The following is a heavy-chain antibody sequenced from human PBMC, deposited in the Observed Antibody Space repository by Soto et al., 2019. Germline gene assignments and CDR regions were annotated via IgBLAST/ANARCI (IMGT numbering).Heavy chain of an antibody. CDR3: PGPYSSSWYHYGRDV. V-gene: IGHV1-69*13. Sequence: SVKVSCKASGGTFSSYAISWVRQAPGQGLEWMGGIIPIFGTANYAQKFQGRVTITADESTSTAYTELSRLRSEDTAVDYWPGPYSSSWYHYGRDVWGQGTTVTVSS. CDR2: IIPIFGTA. D-gene: IGHD6-13*01. J-gene: IGHJ6*02. CDR1: GGTFSSYA.